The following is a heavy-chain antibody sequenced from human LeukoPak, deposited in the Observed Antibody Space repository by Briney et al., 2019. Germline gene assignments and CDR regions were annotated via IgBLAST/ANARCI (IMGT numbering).Heavy chain of an antibody. J-gene: IGHJ4*02. CDR2: IITSGGST. Sequence: GGSLRLSCAASGFTFNNYDMSWVRQAPGKGLEWVASIITSGGSTYYADSVKGRFTISRDNAKRPLLLQMNRQRGDDTDVYYCARGSSQLAWWGQGTLVTASS. CDR1: GFTFNNYD. D-gene: IGHD6-19*01. V-gene: IGHV3-23*01. CDR3: ARGSSQLAW.